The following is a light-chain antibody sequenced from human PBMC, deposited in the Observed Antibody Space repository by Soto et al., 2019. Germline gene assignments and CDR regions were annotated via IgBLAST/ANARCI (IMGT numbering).Light chain of an antibody. CDR1: QSVSSY. CDR2: DSS. CDR3: QHRSNWIT. J-gene: IGKJ5*01. V-gene: IGKV3-11*01. Sequence: EIVLTQSPATLSLSLGERATLSCRASQSVSSYVAWYQQKPGQAPSLLIYDSSNRATGIPARFSGSGSGTDFTLTISSLEPEDFAVYYCQHRSNWITFGQGTRLEIK.